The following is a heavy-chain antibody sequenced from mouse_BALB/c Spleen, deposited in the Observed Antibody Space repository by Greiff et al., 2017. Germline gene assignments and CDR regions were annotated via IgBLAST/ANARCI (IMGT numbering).Heavy chain of an antibody. V-gene: IGHV1-54*01. J-gene: IGHJ4*01. CDR1: GYAFTNYL. CDR2: INPGSGGT. CDR3: ARSGNRYDGNYAMDY. D-gene: IGHD2-14*01. Sequence: QVQLQQSGAELVRPGTSVKVSCKASGYAFTNYLIEWVKQRPGQGLEWIGVINPGSGGTNYNEKFKGKATLTADKSSSTAYMQLSSLTSDDSAVYFCARSGNRYDGNYAMDYWGQGTSDTVSS.